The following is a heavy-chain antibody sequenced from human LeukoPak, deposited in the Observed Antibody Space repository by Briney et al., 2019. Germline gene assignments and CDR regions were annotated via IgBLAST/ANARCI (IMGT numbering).Heavy chain of an antibody. D-gene: IGHD3-10*01. Sequence: SETLSLTCTVSGGSISSYYWGWIRQPAGKGLEWIGRIYTSGSTNYNPSLKSRVTMSVDTSKNQFSLKLSSVTAADTAVYYCAREWAPITMVRGVIFWFDPWGQGALVTVSS. V-gene: IGHV4-4*07. CDR2: IYTSGST. CDR3: AREWAPITMVRGVIFWFDP. J-gene: IGHJ5*02. CDR1: GGSISSYY.